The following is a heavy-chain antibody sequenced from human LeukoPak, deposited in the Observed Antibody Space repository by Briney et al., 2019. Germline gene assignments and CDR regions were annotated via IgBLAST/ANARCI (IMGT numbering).Heavy chain of an antibody. V-gene: IGHV1-24*01. Sequence: ASVKVSCKVSGYTLTELSMHWVRQAPGKGLEWMGGFDPEDGETIYAQKFQGRVTMTEDTSTDTAYMELSSLRSEDTAVYYCATGTYCGGDCHPGVDYWGQGTLVTVSS. CDR2: FDPEDGET. J-gene: IGHJ4*02. CDR3: ATGTYCGGDCHPGVDY. D-gene: IGHD2-21*01. CDR1: GYTLTELS.